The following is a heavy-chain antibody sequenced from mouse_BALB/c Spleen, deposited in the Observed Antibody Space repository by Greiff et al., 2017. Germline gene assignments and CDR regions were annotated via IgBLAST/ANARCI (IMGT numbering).Heavy chain of an antibody. J-gene: IGHJ3*01. V-gene: IGHV3-6*02. CDR2: ISYDGSN. D-gene: IGHD4-1*01. CDR3: AREAGKFAY. Sequence: EVKLQESGPGLVKPSQSLSLTCSVTGYSITSGYYWNWIRQFPGNKLEWMGYISYDGSNNYNPSLKNRFSITRDTSKNQFFLKLNSVTTEDTATYYCAREAGKFAYWGQGTLVTVSA. CDR1: GYSITSGYY.